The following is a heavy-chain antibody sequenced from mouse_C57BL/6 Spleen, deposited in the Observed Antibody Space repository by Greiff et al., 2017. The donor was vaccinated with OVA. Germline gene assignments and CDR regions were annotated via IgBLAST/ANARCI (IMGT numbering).Heavy chain of an antibody. V-gene: IGHV2-6-1*01. D-gene: IGHD1-1*01. CDR2: IWSDGST. Sequence: QVQLQQSGPGLVAPSQSLSITCTVSGFSLTSYGVHWVRQPPGKGLEWLVVIWSDGSTTYNSALKSRLSISKDNSKSQVFLKMNSLQTDDTAMYYCARHGATVAPYAMDYWGQGTSVTVSS. CDR3: ARHGATVAPYAMDY. CDR1: GFSLTSYG. J-gene: IGHJ4*01.